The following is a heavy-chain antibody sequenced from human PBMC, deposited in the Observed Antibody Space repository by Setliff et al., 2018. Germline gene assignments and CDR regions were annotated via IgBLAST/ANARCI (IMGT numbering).Heavy chain of an antibody. J-gene: IGHJ3*02. Sequence: GGSLRLSCTASGFTFGDYATSWVRQAPGKGLEWVGFIRSKAYGGTTEYAASVKGRFTISRDDSKSIAYLQMSSLKTEDTAVYYCTTLAFVVVSEYLLRRDIWGQGTMVTVSS. CDR1: GFTFGDYA. CDR2: IRSKAYGGTT. V-gene: IGHV3-49*04. D-gene: IGHD2-21*01. CDR3: TTLAFVVVSEYLLRRDI.